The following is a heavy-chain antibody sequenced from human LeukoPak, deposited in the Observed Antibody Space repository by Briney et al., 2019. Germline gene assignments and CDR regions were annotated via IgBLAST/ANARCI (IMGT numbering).Heavy chain of an antibody. V-gene: IGHV4-34*01. CDR3: ARVERQWPTFKYYFEY. Sequence: PSETLSLTCAVYGGSLSGYYWSWIRQPPGKGLEWIGEINHSGSTYYDAPLKSRVTISVDTSKNQFSLKLSSVTTADTAVYYCARVERQWPTFKYYFEYWGQGTMVTVSS. CDR1: GGSLSGYY. CDR2: INHSGST. D-gene: IGHD6-19*01. J-gene: IGHJ4*02.